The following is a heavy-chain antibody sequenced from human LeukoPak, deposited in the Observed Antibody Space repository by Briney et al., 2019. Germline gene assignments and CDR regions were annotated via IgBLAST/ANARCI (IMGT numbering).Heavy chain of an antibody. J-gene: IGHJ5*02. CDR2: ISGSGGST. Sequence: GGSLRLSCTASGFTFSVYAMIWVRQAPEKGLEWVSGISGSGGSTYYADPVKGRFAISRDNSKNTLYLQMNSLRAEDTAVYYCAKVWSADFWSGYFTWFDPWGQGTLVTASS. CDR3: AKVWSADFWSGYFTWFDP. D-gene: IGHD3-3*01. CDR1: GFTFSVYA. V-gene: IGHV3-23*01.